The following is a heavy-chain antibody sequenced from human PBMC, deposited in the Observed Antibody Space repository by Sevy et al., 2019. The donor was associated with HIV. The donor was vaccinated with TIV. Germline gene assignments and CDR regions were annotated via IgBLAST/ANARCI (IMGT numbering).Heavy chain of an antibody. J-gene: IGHJ4*02. D-gene: IGHD4-17*01. Sequence: GGSLRLSCAASGFSFSSYEMNWVRQAPGKGLEWVSYISNSGTTISYSDSVRGRFTISRDNARNLLYLQMNSLRAEDTAVYYCARDLPPSATSVAHFDCGGQGTLVTVSS. CDR1: GFSFSSYE. CDR2: ISNSGTTI. CDR3: ARDLPPSATSVAHFDC. V-gene: IGHV3-48*03.